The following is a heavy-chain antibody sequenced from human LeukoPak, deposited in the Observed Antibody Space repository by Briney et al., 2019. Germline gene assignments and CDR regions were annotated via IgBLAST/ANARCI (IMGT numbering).Heavy chain of an antibody. CDR1: GFTFSTYG. Sequence: GGSLRLSCAASGFTFSTYGMHWVRQAPGKGLEWVAVISYDGSNKYYADSVKGRFTTSRDNSKNTLYLQMNSLRAEDTAVYYCARAWSWELRGAFDIWGQGTMVTVSS. V-gene: IGHV3-30*19. CDR2: ISYDGSNK. D-gene: IGHD1-26*01. J-gene: IGHJ3*02. CDR3: ARAWSWELRGAFDI.